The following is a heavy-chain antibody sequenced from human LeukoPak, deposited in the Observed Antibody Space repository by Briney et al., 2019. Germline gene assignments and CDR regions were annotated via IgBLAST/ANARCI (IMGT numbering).Heavy chain of an antibody. CDR2: ISWNSGSI. CDR3: AKDMGSGWYGGGYFAY. CDR1: GFTFDDYA. Sequence: GGSLRLSCAASGFTFDDYAMHWVRQAPGKGLEWVSGISWNSGSIGYADSVKGRFTISRDNAKNSLYLQMNSLRAEDTALYYCAKDMGSGWYGGGYFAYWGQGTLVTVPS. J-gene: IGHJ4*02. D-gene: IGHD6-19*01. V-gene: IGHV3-9*01.